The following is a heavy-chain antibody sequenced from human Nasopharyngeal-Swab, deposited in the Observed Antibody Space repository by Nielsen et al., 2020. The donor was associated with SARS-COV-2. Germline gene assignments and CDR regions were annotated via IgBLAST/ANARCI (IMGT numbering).Heavy chain of an antibody. J-gene: IGHJ6*02. CDR3: ARQLWLVDYYYGMDV. Sequence: GESLKISCKGSGYSFTSYWIGWVRQMPGKGLEWMGIIYPGDSDTRYSPSFQGQVTISADKSIITAYLQWSSLKASDTAMYYCARQLWLVDYYYGMDVWGQGTTVTVSS. D-gene: IGHD5-18*01. V-gene: IGHV5-51*01. CDR2: IYPGDSDT. CDR1: GYSFTSYW.